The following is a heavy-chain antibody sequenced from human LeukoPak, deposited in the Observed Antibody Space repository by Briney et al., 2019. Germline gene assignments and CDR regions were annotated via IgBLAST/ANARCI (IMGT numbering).Heavy chain of an antibody. CDR3: ARDQCSSTSCYSSNWFDP. V-gene: IGHV4-4*07. J-gene: IGHJ5*02. CDR2: IYTSGST. D-gene: IGHD2-2*01. Sequence: SETLSLTCTVSGGSISSYYWSWLRQPAGKGLEWIGRIYTSGSTNYNPSLKSRVTMSVDTFKNQFSLKLSSVTAADTAVYYCARDQCSSTSCYSSNWFDPWGQGTLVTVSS. CDR1: GGSISSYY.